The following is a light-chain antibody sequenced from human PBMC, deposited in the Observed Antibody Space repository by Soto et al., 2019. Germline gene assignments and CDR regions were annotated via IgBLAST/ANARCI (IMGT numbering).Light chain of an antibody. CDR2: KAS. CDR1: QNINRW. Sequence: DIQMTQSPSTLSASVGDRVTITCRASQNINRWLAWYQQKPGKAPNLLIHKASTLEPGVPSRFSGSASETEFTLIISSLQPDDFAGYFCLHYNVYPLTFGGGTKVEIK. CDR3: LHYNVYPLT. V-gene: IGKV1-5*03. J-gene: IGKJ4*01.